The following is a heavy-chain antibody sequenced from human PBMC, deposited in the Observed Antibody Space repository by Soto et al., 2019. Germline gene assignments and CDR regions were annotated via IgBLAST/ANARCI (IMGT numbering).Heavy chain of an antibody. J-gene: IGHJ6*02. CDR3: ASESVVVAAKVYYGMDV. Sequence: GGSLRLSCAASGFMFSSYDMNWVRQAPGKGLEWVSYISSNSYTLYYADSVKCRFTISSDNAKKSLYLQMNSLRDEDTAVYYCASESVVVAAKVYYGMDVWGQGTTVTVSS. CDR2: ISSNSYTL. CDR1: GFMFSSYD. V-gene: IGHV3-48*02. D-gene: IGHD2-15*01.